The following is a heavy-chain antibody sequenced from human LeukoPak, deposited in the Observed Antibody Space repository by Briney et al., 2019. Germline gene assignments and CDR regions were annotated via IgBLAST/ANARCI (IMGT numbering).Heavy chain of an antibody. CDR3: ARTIAAAAIGEAFDI. Sequence: GGSLRLSCAASGFTFSSYWMSWVRQAPGKGLEWVANIKQDGSEKYYVDSVKGRFTISRDNAKNSLYLQMNSLRAEDTAVYYCARTIAAAAIGEAFDIWGQGTMVTVSS. V-gene: IGHV3-7*01. CDR2: IKQDGSEK. D-gene: IGHD6-13*01. J-gene: IGHJ3*02. CDR1: GFTFSSYW.